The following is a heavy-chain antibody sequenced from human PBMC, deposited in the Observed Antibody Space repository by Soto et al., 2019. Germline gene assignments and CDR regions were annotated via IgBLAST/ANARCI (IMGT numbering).Heavy chain of an antibody. D-gene: IGHD6-19*01. Sequence: ASVKVSCKASGYTFTGYYMHWVRQAPGQGLEWMGRINPNGGGTNYAQKFQGRVTMTRDTSTSTVYMELSSLRSEDTAVYYCASLYSSGWYLDYWGQGTLVTVSS. CDR1: GYTFTGYY. CDR2: INPNGGGT. CDR3: ASLYSSGWYLDY. J-gene: IGHJ4*02. V-gene: IGHV1-46*01.